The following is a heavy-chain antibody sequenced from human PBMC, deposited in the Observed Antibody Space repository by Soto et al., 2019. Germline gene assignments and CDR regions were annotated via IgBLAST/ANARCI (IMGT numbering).Heavy chain of an antibody. Sequence: PGGSLRLSCEASGFTFDEFAMHWVRQPPGKGLEWVSGITWNSGNIDYADSVKGRFTISRDNDKKSLTLQMNSLTPEDTALYYCAKDRGSSGWFSFDSWGLGTQVTVSS. CDR1: GFTFDEFA. V-gene: IGHV3-9*01. CDR3: AKDRGSSGWFSFDS. D-gene: IGHD6-19*01. CDR2: ITWNSGNI. J-gene: IGHJ4*02.